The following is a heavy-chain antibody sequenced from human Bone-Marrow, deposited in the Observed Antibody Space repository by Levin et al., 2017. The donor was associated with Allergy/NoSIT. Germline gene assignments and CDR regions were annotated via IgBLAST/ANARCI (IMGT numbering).Heavy chain of an antibody. CDR3: ARARGLAEWNQLLTFYYYYGMDG. CDR2: MNPNSGNT. CDR1: GYTFTSYD. Sequence: GASVKVSCKASGYTFTSYDINWVRQATGQGLEWMGWMNPNSGNTGYAQKFQGRVTMTRNTSISTAYMELSSLRSEDTAVYYCARARGLAEWNQLLTFYYYYGMDGWGQGTTVTVSS. D-gene: IGHD2-2*01. V-gene: IGHV1-8*01. J-gene: IGHJ6*02.